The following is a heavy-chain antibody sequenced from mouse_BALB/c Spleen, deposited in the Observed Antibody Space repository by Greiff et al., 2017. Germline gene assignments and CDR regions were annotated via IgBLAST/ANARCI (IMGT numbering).Heavy chain of an antibody. CDR3: ARDDYDVWYFDV. J-gene: IGHJ1*01. Sequence: EVKVVESGGGLVKPGGSLKLSCAASGFTFSSYAMSWVRQSPEKRLEWVAEISSGGSYTYYPDTVTGRFTISRDNAKNTLYLEMSSLRSEDTAMYYCARDDYDVWYFDVWGAGTTVTVSS. D-gene: IGHD2-4*01. CDR1: GFTFSSYA. CDR2: ISSGGSYT. V-gene: IGHV5-9-4*01.